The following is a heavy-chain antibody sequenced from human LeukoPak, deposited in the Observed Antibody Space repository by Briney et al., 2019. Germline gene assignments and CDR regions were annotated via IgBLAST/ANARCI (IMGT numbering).Heavy chain of an antibody. CDR2: ISSSGSYI. CDR3: ASSHRSQAFDI. CDR1: GFTFSDYA. Sequence: RGSLRLSCATSGFTFSDYAMTWVRQAPGKGLEWVSSISSSGSYIHYADSMKGRFTISRDNAKNALHLQMNSLRAEDTAVYYCASSHRSQAFDIWGQGTMVTVSS. V-gene: IGHV3-21*01. J-gene: IGHJ3*02.